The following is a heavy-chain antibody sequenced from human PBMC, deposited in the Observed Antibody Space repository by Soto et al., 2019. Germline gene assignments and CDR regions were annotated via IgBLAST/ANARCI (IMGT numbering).Heavy chain of an antibody. D-gene: IGHD2-2*01. CDR1: RGTFSSYA. V-gene: IGHV1-69*01. CDR3: ARSQGSSTSLEIYYYYYYGMDV. J-gene: IGHJ6*02. CDR2: IIPISGTA. Sequence: QVQLVQSGAEVKKPGSSVKVSCKASRGTFSSYAISWVRQAPGQGLEWMGGIIPISGTANYAQKFQGRVTITADESTSTAYMELSSLRSEDTAVYYCARSQGSSTSLEIYYYYYYGMDVWGQGTTVTVSS.